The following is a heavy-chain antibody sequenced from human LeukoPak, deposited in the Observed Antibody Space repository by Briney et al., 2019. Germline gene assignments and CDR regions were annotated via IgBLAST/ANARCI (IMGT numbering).Heavy chain of an antibody. J-gene: IGHJ4*02. V-gene: IGHV4-34*01. Sequence: SETLSLTCAVYGGSFSGYYWSWIRQPPGKGLESIGEINHSGSTNYNPSLKSRVTISVDTSKNQFSLKLSSVTAADTAVYYCARPSQYCSSTSCYIPDWGQGTLVTVSS. D-gene: IGHD2-2*02. CDR1: GGSFSGYY. CDR2: INHSGST. CDR3: ARPSQYCSSTSCYIPD.